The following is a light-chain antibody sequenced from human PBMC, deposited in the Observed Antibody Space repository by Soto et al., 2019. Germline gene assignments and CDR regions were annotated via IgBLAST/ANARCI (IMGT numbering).Light chain of an antibody. CDR1: QSLLNSNGYNG. CDR3: MHGEQAPIT. Sequence: DIQMTPSPLSLRVTPGEPASISCKSSQSLLNSNGYNGLSWYLQKPGQSPRLLIYFGSNRASGVHDRLSGSVAGTYFTLQISSVEAEDVGVYYCMHGEQAPITFGEGTRLEIK. CDR2: FGS. V-gene: IGKV2-28*01. J-gene: IGKJ5*01.